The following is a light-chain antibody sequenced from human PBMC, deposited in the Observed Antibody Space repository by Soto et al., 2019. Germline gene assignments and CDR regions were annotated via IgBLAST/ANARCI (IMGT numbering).Light chain of an antibody. V-gene: IGKV3-20*01. CDR2: GTS. J-gene: IGKJ4*01. CDR1: QSISSSN. Sequence: EIVLTQSPGTLSLSPGERATLSCMASQSISSSNLAWYQQKPGQAPRLLIYGTSNRATDIPDRFSGSGSGTDFALTISRLEPEDFAVYYCQQSGSSPLTFGGGTKVEIK. CDR3: QQSGSSPLT.